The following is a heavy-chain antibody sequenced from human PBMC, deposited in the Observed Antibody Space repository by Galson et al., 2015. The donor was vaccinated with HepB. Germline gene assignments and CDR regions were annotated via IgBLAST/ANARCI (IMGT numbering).Heavy chain of an antibody. CDR2: IWGDGSDK. J-gene: IGHJ6*02. Sequence: SLRLSCAASGFTFRSYAMHWVRQAPGKGLEWMAVIWGDGSDKFYADSVKGRFTISRDNFKNTLYLQMKSLRGEDTAVYYCARSMTRGLISVTYYYGLDVWGQGTTVTVPS. CDR3: ARSMTRGLISVTYYYGLDV. V-gene: IGHV3-33*01. D-gene: IGHD3-10*01. CDR1: GFTFRSYA.